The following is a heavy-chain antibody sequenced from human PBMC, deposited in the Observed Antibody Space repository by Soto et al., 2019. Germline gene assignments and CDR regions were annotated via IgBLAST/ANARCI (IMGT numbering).Heavy chain of an antibody. V-gene: IGHV3-21*01. CDR1: GFTFSSYS. CDR3: ARDGIAAAGTREAGGQ. D-gene: IGHD6-13*01. Sequence: PWGSLRLSCAASGFTFSSYSMNWVRQAQGKGLEWVSSISSSSSYIYYADSVKGRFTISRDNAKNSLYLQMNSLRAEDTAVYYCARDGIAAAGTREAGGQWGEGTLVSVAS. J-gene: IGHJ4*02. CDR2: ISSSSSYI.